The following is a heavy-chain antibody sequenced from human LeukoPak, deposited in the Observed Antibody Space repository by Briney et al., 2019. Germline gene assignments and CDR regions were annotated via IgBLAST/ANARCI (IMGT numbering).Heavy chain of an antibody. Sequence: PGGSLRLSCAAPGFSFSSNWMGWVRQAPGKGLEWVAHIKRDGSQKYYLDSVKGRFTISRDNAKNSLYLQMNSLRVEDTAVYYCARGEFGDLRYDCWGQGSLVTVSS. V-gene: IGHV3-7*04. D-gene: IGHD4-17*01. CDR1: GFSFSSNW. J-gene: IGHJ4*02. CDR2: IKRDGSQK. CDR3: ARGEFGDLRYDC.